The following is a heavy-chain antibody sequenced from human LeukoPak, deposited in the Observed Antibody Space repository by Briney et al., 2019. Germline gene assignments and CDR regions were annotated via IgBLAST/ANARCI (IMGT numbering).Heavy chain of an antibody. D-gene: IGHD2-8*01. J-gene: IGHJ5*02. Sequence: GGSLRLSCAASGFTVSSNYMSWVRQAPGKGLEWVSVIYSGGSTYYADSVKGRFTISRDNSKNTLYLQMNSLRAEDTAVYYRARVLVVSWFDPWGQGTLVTVSS. CDR1: GFTVSSNY. V-gene: IGHV3-66*02. CDR3: ARVLVVSWFDP. CDR2: IYSGGST.